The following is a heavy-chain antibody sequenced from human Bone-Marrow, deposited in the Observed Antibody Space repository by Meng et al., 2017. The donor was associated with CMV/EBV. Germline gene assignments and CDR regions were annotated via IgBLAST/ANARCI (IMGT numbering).Heavy chain of an antibody. V-gene: IGHV3-43D*03. J-gene: IGHJ6*02. D-gene: IGHD2-2*02. CDR1: GFTFDDYA. CDR2: ISWDGGST. Sequence: GESLKISCAASGFTFDDYAMHWVRQAPGKGLEWVSLISWDGGSTYYADSVKGRFTISRDNSKNSLYLQMNSLRAKDTALYYCAKDGYCSSTSCYTWPLYYYYYGMDVWGQGTTVTVPS. CDR3: AKDGYCSSTSCYTWPLYYYYYGMDV.